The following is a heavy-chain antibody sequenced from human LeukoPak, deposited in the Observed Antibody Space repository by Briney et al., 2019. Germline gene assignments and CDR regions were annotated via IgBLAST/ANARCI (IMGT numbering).Heavy chain of an antibody. D-gene: IGHD3-16*02. CDR3: TRSSRYDSLNMDV. CDR2: INSDGSTT. CDR1: GFTFSSYW. V-gene: IGHV3-74*01. Sequence: GGSLRLSCAASGFTFSSYWMHWVRQAPGRGLVWVSRINSDGSTTNYADSVKGRFTISRDNVKNTVDLQMNSLRAEDTTVYYCTRSSRYDSLNMDVWGKGTTVTVFS. J-gene: IGHJ6*03.